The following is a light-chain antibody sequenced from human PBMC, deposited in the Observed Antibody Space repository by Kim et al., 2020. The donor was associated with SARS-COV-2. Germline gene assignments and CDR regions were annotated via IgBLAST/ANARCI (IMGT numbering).Light chain of an antibody. J-gene: IGLJ2*01. V-gene: IGLV1-47*01. CDR1: SSNIGSNY. CDR2: RNN. CDR3: AAWDDSLSGHVA. Sequence: QSVLTQPPSASGTPGQRVTISCSGSSSNIGSNYVYWYHQLPGTAPKLLIYRNNQRPSGVPDRFSGSKSGTSASLAISGLRSEDEADYYCAAWDDSLSGHVAFGGGTKVTVL.